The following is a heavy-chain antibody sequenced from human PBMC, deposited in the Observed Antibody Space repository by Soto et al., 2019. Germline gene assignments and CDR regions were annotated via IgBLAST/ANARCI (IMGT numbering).Heavy chain of an antibody. Sequence: QITLKESGPTLVKPTQTLTLTCSFSGFSLTTSGVGVGWIRQPPGKALESLALIYWDDDKRYSPSLRRRLTINEDTSNTQVVLRITNMDPVDTASYFCGHRRGGYDWYDDHFDYWGQGALVTVAS. CDR1: GFSLTTSGVG. CDR3: GHRRGGYDWYDDHFDY. D-gene: IGHD1-20*01. J-gene: IGHJ4*02. V-gene: IGHV2-5*02. CDR2: IYWDDDK.